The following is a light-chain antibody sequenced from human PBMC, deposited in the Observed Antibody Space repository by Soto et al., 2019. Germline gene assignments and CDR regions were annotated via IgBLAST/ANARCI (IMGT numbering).Light chain of an antibody. CDR3: QQRHMWPIT. CDR1: QSVDIN. V-gene: IGKV3-15*01. J-gene: IGKJ5*01. Sequence: EIVLTPSPATLSVSPGDRVTLSCRASQSVDINLAWYQQTAGQAPRLLVYGASTKATDMPGRFSGRGSGTDFSLTISRLEPGDFAVYYCQQRHMWPITCGQGTRLEIK. CDR2: GAS.